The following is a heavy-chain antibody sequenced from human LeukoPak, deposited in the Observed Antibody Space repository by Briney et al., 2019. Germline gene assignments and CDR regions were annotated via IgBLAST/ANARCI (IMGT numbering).Heavy chain of an antibody. CDR3: ARAKIAAAGTLSASDI. V-gene: IGHV1-69*13. D-gene: IGHD6-13*01. Sequence: ASVKVSCTASGDTFSKYGISWFRQAPGQGPEWMGGIMPMYGAPYYAPEFQGRVTMTADESTSIVYMELSSLISEDTAVYYCARAKIAAAGTLSASDIWGQGTMVTVSS. CDR1: GDTFSKYG. CDR2: IMPMYGAP. J-gene: IGHJ3*02.